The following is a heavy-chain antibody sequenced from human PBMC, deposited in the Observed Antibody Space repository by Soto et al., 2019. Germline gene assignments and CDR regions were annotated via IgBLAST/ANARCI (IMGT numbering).Heavy chain of an antibody. CDR3: ARNRCSSTSCYGLIFYYYGLDV. CDR1: EYTFTKYA. CDR2: INAGNGDT. J-gene: IGHJ6*02. D-gene: IGHD2-2*01. V-gene: IGHV1-3*01. Sequence: ASVKVSCKASEYTFTKYALHWVRQAPGHRLEWMGWINAGNGDTKYSQNFQGRVTITRDTSANISYMELSSLRSEDTAVYFCARNRCSSTSCYGLIFYYYGLDVWGQGTTVTVSS.